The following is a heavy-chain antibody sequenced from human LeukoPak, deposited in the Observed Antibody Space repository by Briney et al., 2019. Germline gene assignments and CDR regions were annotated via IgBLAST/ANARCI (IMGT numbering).Heavy chain of an antibody. J-gene: IGHJ5*02. Sequence: ASVKVSCKASGYTFISYGISWVRQAPGQGLEWMGWISAYNGNTNYAQKLQGRVTMTTDTSTSTAYMELRSLRSDDTAAYYCARTGYCSGGSCGRDWFDPWGQGTLVTVSS. V-gene: IGHV1-18*01. D-gene: IGHD2-15*01. CDR3: ARTGYCSGGSCGRDWFDP. CDR2: ISAYNGNT. CDR1: GYTFISYG.